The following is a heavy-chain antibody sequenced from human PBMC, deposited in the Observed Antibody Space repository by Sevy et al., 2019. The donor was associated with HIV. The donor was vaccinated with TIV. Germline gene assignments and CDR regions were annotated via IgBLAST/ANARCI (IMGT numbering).Heavy chain of an antibody. V-gene: IGHV4-30-2*01. Sequence: SETLSLTCAVSGGSISTDLYSWNWIRQPPGKGLEWIGHIFHSGNTYYNPSLKSRVTISIDRSKNQFSLNLSSVTAADTAVYYCARSSSAYPYHFDYWGQGTLVTVSS. CDR2: IFHSGNT. J-gene: IGHJ4*02. CDR1: GGSISTDLYS. CDR3: ARSSSAYPYHFDY.